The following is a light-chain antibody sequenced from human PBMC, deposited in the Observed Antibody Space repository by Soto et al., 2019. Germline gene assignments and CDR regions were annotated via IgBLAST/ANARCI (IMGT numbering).Light chain of an antibody. CDR3: QQRSIWTSMYT. V-gene: IGKV3-11*01. CDR2: DAS. Sequence: EIVLTQSPATLSLSPGERATLSCRASQSVSSYLAWYQQKPGKAPRLLIYDASNRATGIPARFSGSGSGTDFTLTISSLEPEDFAVYYCQQRSIWTSMYTFGQGTKLEIK. J-gene: IGKJ2*01. CDR1: QSVSSY.